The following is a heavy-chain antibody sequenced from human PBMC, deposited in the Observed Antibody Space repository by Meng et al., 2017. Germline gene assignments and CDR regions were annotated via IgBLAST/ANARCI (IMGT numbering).Heavy chain of an antibody. CDR2: INHSGST. CDR3: SRGLRSSSWYGGYFQH. V-gene: IGHV4-34*01. Sequence: VPAQAVGGRLFKASEPPALSCACCGWVFRCYYWELYRQPPGEGVEVNGEINHSGSTNYNPSLKSRVTISVDTSKNQFSLKLSSVTAADTAVYYCSRGLRSSSWYGGYFQHWGQGTLVTVSS. CDR1: GWVFRCYY. J-gene: IGHJ1*01. D-gene: IGHD6-13*01.